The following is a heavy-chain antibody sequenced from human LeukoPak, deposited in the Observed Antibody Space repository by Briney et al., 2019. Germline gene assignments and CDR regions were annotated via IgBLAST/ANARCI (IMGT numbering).Heavy chain of an antibody. Sequence: GGSLRLSCAASGFTFSSYGMHWVRQAPGKGLEWVAVIWYDGSNKYYADSVKGRFTISRDNSKNTLYLQMNSLRAEDTAVYYCARSEGGGRYIMFDYWGQGTLVTVSS. CDR3: ARSEGGGRYIMFDY. CDR1: GFTFSSYG. D-gene: IGHD2-15*01. CDR2: IWYDGSNK. V-gene: IGHV3-33*01. J-gene: IGHJ4*02.